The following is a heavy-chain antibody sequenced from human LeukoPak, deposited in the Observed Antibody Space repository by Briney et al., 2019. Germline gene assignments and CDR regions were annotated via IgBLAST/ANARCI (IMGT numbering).Heavy chain of an antibody. CDR2: IIPILGIA. V-gene: IGHV1-69*04. J-gene: IGHJ5*02. CDR3: ARDVSSLGGTMVRGVIGGWFDP. Sequence: SVKVSCKASGGTFSSYAISWVRQAPGQGPEWMGRIIPILGIANYAQKFQGRVTITADKSTSTAYMELSSLRSEDTAVYYCARDVSSLGGTMVRGVIGGWFDPWGQGTLVTVSS. D-gene: IGHD3-10*01. CDR1: GGTFSSYA.